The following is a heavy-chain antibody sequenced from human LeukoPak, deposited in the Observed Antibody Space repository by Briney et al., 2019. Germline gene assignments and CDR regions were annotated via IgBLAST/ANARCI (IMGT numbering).Heavy chain of an antibody. Sequence: PSETLSLTCAVYGGSFSGYYWSWIRQPPGKGLEWIGEINHSGSTNYNPSHKSRVTISVDTSKNQFSLKLSSVTAADTAVYYCARGRGGCSSTSCYSTSWDYWGQGTLVTVSS. D-gene: IGHD2-2*01. CDR1: GGSFSGYY. V-gene: IGHV4-34*01. CDR3: ARGRGGCSSTSCYSTSWDY. J-gene: IGHJ4*02. CDR2: INHSGST.